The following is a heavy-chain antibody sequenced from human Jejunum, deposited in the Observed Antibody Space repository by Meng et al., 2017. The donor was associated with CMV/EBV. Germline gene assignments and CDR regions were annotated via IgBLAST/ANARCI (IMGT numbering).Heavy chain of an antibody. Sequence: SGGSITSYYVSWVRQPPGKGLEWIGYRYYRETAYYSPSLRSRVTISADTTTNQFSLRLTSVTPADAAVYFCATTLYPKPFLNHFDPWGQGTLVTVSS. V-gene: IGHV4-59*01. J-gene: IGHJ5*02. D-gene: IGHD2/OR15-2a*01. CDR1: GGSITSYY. CDR2: RYYRETA. CDR3: ATTLYPKPFLNHFDP.